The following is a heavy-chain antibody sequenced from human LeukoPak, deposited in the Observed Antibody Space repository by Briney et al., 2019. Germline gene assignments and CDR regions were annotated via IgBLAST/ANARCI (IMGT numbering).Heavy chain of an antibody. D-gene: IGHD4/OR15-4a*01. CDR3: ARAGALYDAFDI. V-gene: IGHV1-2*06. CDR2: INPNSGDT. J-gene: IGHJ3*02. CDR1: GYTFTGYY. Sequence: ASVKVSCKASGYTFTGYYIHWVRQAPRQGLEWMGRINPNSGDTNYAQKFQGRVTVTRDTSISTAYMELSRLRSDDTAVYFCARAGALYDAFDIWGQGTMVTVSS.